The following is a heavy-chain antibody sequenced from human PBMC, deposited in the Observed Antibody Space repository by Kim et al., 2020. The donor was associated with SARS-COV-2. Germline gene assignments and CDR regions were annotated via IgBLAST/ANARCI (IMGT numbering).Heavy chain of an antibody. CDR1: GFTFSSYE. CDR3: ARNLLGYCSGGSCYYYYGMDV. D-gene: IGHD2-15*01. V-gene: IGHV3-48*03. Sequence: GGSLRLSCAASGFTFSSYEMNWVRQAPGKGLEWVSYISSSGSTIYYADSVKGRFTISRDNAKNSLYLQMNSLRAEDTAVYYCARNLLGYCSGGSCYYYYGMDVWGQGTTVTVSS. J-gene: IGHJ6*02. CDR2: ISSSGSTI.